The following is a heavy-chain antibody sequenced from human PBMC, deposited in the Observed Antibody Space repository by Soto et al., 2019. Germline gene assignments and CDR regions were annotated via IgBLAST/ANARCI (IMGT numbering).Heavy chain of an antibody. Sequence: QEQLVQSGGGVVQPGRSLRLSCAASGFIFSRYGMHWVRQAPGKGLEWVAVISYDGSNEYYAESVQGRFTISRDNSKQTLYLKMNSLRKEDTAVYFCATLLLDGIIVVGTSGGPGYYWGQGTLVTVSS. V-gene: IGHV3-30*03. J-gene: IGHJ4*02. CDR1: GFIFSRYG. CDR2: ISYDGSNE. CDR3: ATLLLDGIIVVGTSGGPGYY. D-gene: IGHD2-2*01.